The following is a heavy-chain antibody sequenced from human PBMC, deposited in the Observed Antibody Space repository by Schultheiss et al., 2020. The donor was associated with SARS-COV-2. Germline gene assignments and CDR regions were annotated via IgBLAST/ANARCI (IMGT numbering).Heavy chain of an antibody. CDR2: ISSSSSYI. Sequence: GGSLRLSCAASGFTFSSYWMHWVRQAPGKGLVWVSSISSSSSYIYYADSVKGRFTISRDNAKNSLYLQMNSLRAEDTAVYYCARDWLDYGGKSPIDYWGQGTLVTVSS. D-gene: IGHD4-23*01. CDR3: ARDWLDYGGKSPIDY. CDR1: GFTFSSYW. J-gene: IGHJ4*02. V-gene: IGHV3-21*01.